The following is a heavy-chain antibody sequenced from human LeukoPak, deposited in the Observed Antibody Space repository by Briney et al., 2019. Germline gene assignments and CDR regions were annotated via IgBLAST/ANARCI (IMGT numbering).Heavy chain of an antibody. Sequence: GGSLRLSCAASGFTFSSYAMSWVRQAPGKGLVWVSRINSDGSSTSYADSVKGRFTISRDNAKNTLYLQMNSLRAEDTAVYYCARDTYYGSGSYVDYWGQGTLVTVSS. CDR3: ARDTYYGSGSYVDY. CDR2: INSDGSST. J-gene: IGHJ4*02. D-gene: IGHD3-10*01. V-gene: IGHV3-74*01. CDR1: GFTFSSYA.